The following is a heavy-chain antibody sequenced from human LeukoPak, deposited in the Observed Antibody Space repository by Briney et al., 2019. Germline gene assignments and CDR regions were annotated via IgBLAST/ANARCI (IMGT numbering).Heavy chain of an antibody. Sequence: GASVKVSCKASGGTFSSYAISWVRQAPGQGLEWMGGIIPIFGTANYAQKLQGRVTMTTDTSTSTAYMELRSLRSDDTAVYYCARVEEYCSGGSCYPYYFDYWGQGTLVTVSS. CDR3: ARVEEYCSGGSCYPYYFDY. V-gene: IGHV1-69*05. CDR2: IIPIFGTA. CDR1: GGTFSSYA. J-gene: IGHJ4*02. D-gene: IGHD2-15*01.